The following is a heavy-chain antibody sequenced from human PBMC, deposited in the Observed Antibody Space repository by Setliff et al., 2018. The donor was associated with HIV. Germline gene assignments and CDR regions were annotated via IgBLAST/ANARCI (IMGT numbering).Heavy chain of an antibody. V-gene: IGHV4-4*07. Sequence: PSETLSLTCTVSDDSISSNYWSWIRQSAGKGLEWVGRIYTGGRTNYNPSLKGRVTMSVDTSKNQFSLNLSSVTAADTAVYYCASLPPLYDSSGYYFDYWGQGTQVTVSS. CDR1: DDSISSNY. CDR3: ASLPPLYDSSGYYFDY. CDR2: IYTGGRT. J-gene: IGHJ4*02. D-gene: IGHD3-22*01.